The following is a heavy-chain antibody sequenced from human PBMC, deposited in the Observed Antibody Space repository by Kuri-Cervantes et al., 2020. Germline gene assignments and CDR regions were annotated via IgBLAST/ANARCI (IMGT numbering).Heavy chain of an antibody. V-gene: IGHV4-34*01. CDR1: GGSFSGYY. J-gene: IGHJ2*01. CDR2: INHSGST. Sequence: SQTLSLTCAVYGGSFSGYYWSWIRQPPGKGLEWIGEINHSGSTNYNPSLKSRVTISVDKSKNQFSLKLSSVTAADTAVHYCARGIGYYGSGSPYWYFDLWGRGTLVTVSS. D-gene: IGHD3-10*01. CDR3: ARGIGYYGSGSPYWYFDL.